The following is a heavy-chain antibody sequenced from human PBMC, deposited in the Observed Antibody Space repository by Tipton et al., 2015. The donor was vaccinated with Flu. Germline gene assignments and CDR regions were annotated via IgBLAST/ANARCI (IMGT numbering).Heavy chain of an antibody. D-gene: IGHD3-10*01. CDR3: VTQYFYGSGSYTGLEH. CDR2: IYPGDSDI. V-gene: IGHV5-51*01. Sequence: VQLVQSGAVVKKPGESLKISCQGSRDIFATYCIGWVRQMPGKGLEWMGIIYPGDSDIRHSPAFQGRVTISVDKSISTAYLQWSSLKASDTAMYYCVTQYFYGSGSYTGLEHWGQGTLFTVSS. CDR1: RDIFATYC. J-gene: IGHJ4*02.